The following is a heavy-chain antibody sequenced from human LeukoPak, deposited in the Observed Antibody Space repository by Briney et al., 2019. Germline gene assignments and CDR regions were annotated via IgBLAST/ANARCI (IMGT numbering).Heavy chain of an antibody. CDR3: VRGTGY. CDR2: TSSNGDNT. J-gene: IGHJ4*02. CDR1: GFTFSTYV. Sequence: GGSLRLSCSVSGFTFSTYVMHWVRQAPGKGLEYVSATSSNGDNTYYADSVKGRFTISRDNSKNTLYLQMSSLRADDTAVYYCVRGTGYWGPGTLVTVSS. V-gene: IGHV3-64D*06.